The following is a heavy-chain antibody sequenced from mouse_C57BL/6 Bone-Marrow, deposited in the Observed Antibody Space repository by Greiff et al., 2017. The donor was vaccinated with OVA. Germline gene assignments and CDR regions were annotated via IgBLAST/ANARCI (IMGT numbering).Heavy chain of an antibody. D-gene: IGHD2-12*01. Sequence: EVMLVESGGDLVKPGGSLKLSCAASGFTFSSYGMSWVRQTPDKRLEWVATISSGGSYTYYPDSVKGRFTISRDNAKNTLYLQMSSLKSEDTAMYYCARPRRGYFDVWGTGTTVTVSS. CDR1: GFTFSSYG. CDR2: ISSGGSYT. J-gene: IGHJ1*03. V-gene: IGHV5-6*01. CDR3: ARPRRGYFDV.